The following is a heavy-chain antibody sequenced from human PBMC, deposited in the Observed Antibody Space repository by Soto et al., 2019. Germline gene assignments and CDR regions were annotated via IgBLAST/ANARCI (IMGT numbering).Heavy chain of an antibody. D-gene: IGHD2-2*01. Sequence: PGGSLRLSCAASGFTFSTYTMSWARRAPGKGLEWVSTINGGGGSPSYADSVQGRFTIPRDNPKNTLYLQLNSLTVDDTATYYCAKARCSTSNCYVPDYWGQGAPVTVSS. V-gene: IGHV3-23*01. CDR1: GFTFSTYT. CDR3: AKARCSTSNCYVPDY. CDR2: INGGGGSP. J-gene: IGHJ4*02.